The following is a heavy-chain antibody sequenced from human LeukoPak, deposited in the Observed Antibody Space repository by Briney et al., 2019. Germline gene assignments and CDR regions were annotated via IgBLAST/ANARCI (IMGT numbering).Heavy chain of an antibody. CDR2: INPNSGGT. Sequence: ASVKVSCKASGYTFTGYYMHWVRQAPGQGLEWMGWINPNSGGTNYAQKFQGRVTMTRDTSISTAYMELSRLRSDDTAVYYCARGVQDDFWSGYYTREGPDWFDPWGQGTLVTVSS. CDR1: GYTFTGYY. V-gene: IGHV1-2*02. D-gene: IGHD3-3*01. CDR3: ARGVQDDFWSGYYTREGPDWFDP. J-gene: IGHJ5*02.